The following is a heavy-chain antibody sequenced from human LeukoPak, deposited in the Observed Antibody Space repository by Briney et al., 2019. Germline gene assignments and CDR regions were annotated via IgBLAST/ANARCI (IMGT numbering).Heavy chain of an antibody. CDR1: GFTVSNNY. Sequence: GGSLRLSCAASGFTVSNNYMSWVRQAPGKGLEWVSVIHSGGTTNYADSVQGRFTIPRDNSKTTVYLHMNSLRAEDTAVYYCARDSDSGYGPFASWGQGTLVTVSS. CDR3: ARDSDSGYGPFAS. J-gene: IGHJ4*02. CDR2: IHSGGTT. D-gene: IGHD5-12*01. V-gene: IGHV3-53*01.